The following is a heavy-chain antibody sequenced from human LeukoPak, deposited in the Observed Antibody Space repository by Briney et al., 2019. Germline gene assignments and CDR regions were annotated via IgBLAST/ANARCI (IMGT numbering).Heavy chain of an antibody. Sequence: KTSETLSLTCTVSGGSISSYYWSWIRQPPGKGLEWIGYIYYSGSTNYNPSLKSRVTISVDTSKNQFSLKLSSVTAADTAVYYCARVGYYDSSGYRNYFDYWGQGTLVTVSS. J-gene: IGHJ4*02. CDR1: GGSISSYY. D-gene: IGHD3-22*01. CDR2: IYYSGST. V-gene: IGHV4-59*01. CDR3: ARVGYYDSSGYRNYFDY.